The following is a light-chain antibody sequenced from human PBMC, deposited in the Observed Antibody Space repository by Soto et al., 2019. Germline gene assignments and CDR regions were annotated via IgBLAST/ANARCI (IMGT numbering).Light chain of an antibody. J-gene: IGKJ2*01. V-gene: IGKV1-6*01. Sequence: AIQMTQSPSSLSASVGDRVTITCRASQGIRNDLGWYQQKPGKAPNLLIFAASSLQSGVPSRFSGSGSGTDFTLTISSLQPEDFATYYCLQDYNYPYTFGQGTKLENK. CDR2: AAS. CDR1: QGIRND. CDR3: LQDYNYPYT.